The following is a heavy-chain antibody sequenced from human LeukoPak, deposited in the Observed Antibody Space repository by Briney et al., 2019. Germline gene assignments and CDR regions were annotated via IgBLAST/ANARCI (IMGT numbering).Heavy chain of an antibody. V-gene: IGHV3-23*01. CDR1: GFTFRSHA. Sequence: GGSLRLSCVGSGFTFRSHAMSWVRQAPEKGLEFASGIYENGGTTYYADSVKGRFSISRDNSENTLYLQIDSLRGEDTAVYYCAKDFRIGYSAHFDYWGQGALVTVSS. J-gene: IGHJ4*02. CDR2: IYENGGTT. CDR3: AKDFRIGYSAHFDY. D-gene: IGHD2-21*01.